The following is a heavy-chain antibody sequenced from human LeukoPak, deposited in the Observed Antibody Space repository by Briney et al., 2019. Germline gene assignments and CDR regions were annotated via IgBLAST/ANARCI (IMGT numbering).Heavy chain of an antibody. V-gene: IGHV1-2*02. Sequence: ASVKVSCKASGYTFTGYYMHWVRQAPGQGLEWMGWINPNSGGTNYAQKFQGRVTMTRDTSISTAYMELSRLRSDDTAVYYCARTPYYYGSGSLFDYWGQGTLVTVSS. CDR2: INPNSGGT. CDR1: GYTFTGYY. D-gene: IGHD3-10*01. J-gene: IGHJ4*02. CDR3: ARTPYYYGSGSLFDY.